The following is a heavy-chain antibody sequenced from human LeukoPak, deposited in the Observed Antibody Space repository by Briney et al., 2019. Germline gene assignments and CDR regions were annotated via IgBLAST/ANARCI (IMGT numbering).Heavy chain of an antibody. D-gene: IGHD1-7*01. Sequence: GGSLRLSCAASGFTFSSYAMHWVRQAPGKGLEWVAVISYDGSNKYYADSVKGRFTISRDNSKNTLYLQMNSLRAEDTAVYYCARHVWELRNRWFDPWGQGTLVTVSS. CDR1: GFTFSSYA. V-gene: IGHV3-30*04. CDR2: ISYDGSNK. J-gene: IGHJ5*02. CDR3: ARHVWELRNRWFDP.